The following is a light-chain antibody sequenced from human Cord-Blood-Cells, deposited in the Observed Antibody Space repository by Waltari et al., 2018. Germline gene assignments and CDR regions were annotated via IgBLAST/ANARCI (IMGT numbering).Light chain of an antibody. J-gene: IGLJ3*02. CDR3: CSYAGSSTFNWV. Sequence: QSALTQPASVSGSPGQSITISCTGTSSHVGSYNLVSWYQQHPGKAPKLMIYEGSKRPSGVSNRFSGSKSGNTASLTISGLQAEDEADYYCCSYAGSSTFNWVFGGGTKLTVL. CDR1: SSHVGSYNL. CDR2: EGS. V-gene: IGLV2-23*03.